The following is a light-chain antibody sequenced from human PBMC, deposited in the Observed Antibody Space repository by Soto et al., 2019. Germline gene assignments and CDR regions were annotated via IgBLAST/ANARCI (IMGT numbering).Light chain of an antibody. J-gene: IGKJ1*01. CDR3: QQYNSWLWT. V-gene: IGKV3-20*01. CDR1: QSVSSSY. CDR2: DAS. Sequence: EIVWTQSPGTLSLSPGERATLSCRASQSVSSSYFAWYQQKPGQAPRLLIYDASNRATGIPARFSGSGSGTDFTLTISRLEPEDFAMYYCQQYNSWLWTFGQRTKVDIK.